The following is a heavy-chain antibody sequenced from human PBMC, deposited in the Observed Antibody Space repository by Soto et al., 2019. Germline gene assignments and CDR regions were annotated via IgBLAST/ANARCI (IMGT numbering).Heavy chain of an antibody. V-gene: IGHV1-2*04. CDR3: AREGHRRSWYSSYPVIRFGR. J-gene: IGHJ4*02. D-gene: IGHD6-13*01. CDR1: GYTFTGYY. Sequence: ASVNVSCKASGYTFTGYYMHWVRQAPGQGLEWMGWINPNSGGTNYAQKFQGWVTMTRDTSISIAYMELSRLRSDDTAVYYCAREGHRRSWYSSYPVIRFGRWGQGAHGHRLL. CDR2: INPNSGGT.